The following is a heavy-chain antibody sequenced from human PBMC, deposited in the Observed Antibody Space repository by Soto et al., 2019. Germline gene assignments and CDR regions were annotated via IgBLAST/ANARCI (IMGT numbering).Heavy chain of an antibody. CDR3: ERDSRDPAEAGTLADY. Sequence: GSLRLSCAASGFTFSSYSMNWVRQAPGKGLEWVSSISSSSSYIYYADSVKGRFTISRDNAKNSLYLQMNSLRAEETAVYYCERDSRDPAEAGTLADYWGRGALVTVSS. D-gene: IGHD6-13*01. CDR1: GFTFSSYS. CDR2: ISSSSSYI. J-gene: IGHJ4*02. V-gene: IGHV3-21*01.